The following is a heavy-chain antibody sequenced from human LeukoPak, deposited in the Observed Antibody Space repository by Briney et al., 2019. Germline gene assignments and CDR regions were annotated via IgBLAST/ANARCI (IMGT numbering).Heavy chain of an antibody. J-gene: IGHJ4*02. CDR1: GYTFTSYG. V-gene: IGHV1-18*01. D-gene: IGHD3-22*01. Sequence: ASVKVSCKASGYTFTSYGISWVRQAPGQGLEWMGWISAYNGNTNYAQKLQGRVTMTTDTSTSTAYMELRSLRSDVTAVYYCARDRPRSMYHDSSEGLDYWRQGTLVTVST. CDR3: ARDRPRSMYHDSSEGLDY. CDR2: ISAYNGNT.